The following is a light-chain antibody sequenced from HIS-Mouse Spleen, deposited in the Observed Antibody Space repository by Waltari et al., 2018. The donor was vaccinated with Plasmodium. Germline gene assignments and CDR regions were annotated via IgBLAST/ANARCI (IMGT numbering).Light chain of an antibody. V-gene: IGLV3-10*01. CDR1: ALPKKY. CDR3: YSTDSSGNHRV. Sequence: SYELTQPPSVSVSQGQTARITCSGDALPKKYAYWYQQKSGQAPVLFIYEDSKRPSGIPERFSCSSSVTMATLTISGAQVEHEADYYCYSTDSSGNHRVFGGWTKLTVL. CDR2: EDS. J-gene: IGLJ3*02.